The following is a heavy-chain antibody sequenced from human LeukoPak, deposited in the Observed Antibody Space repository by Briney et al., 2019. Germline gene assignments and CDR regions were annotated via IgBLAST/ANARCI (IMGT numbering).Heavy chain of an antibody. Sequence: PSETLSLTCTVSGDSISDDYWSWIRQPPGKGLEWIGYIYYSGRTTYNPSLKSRVSISVDTSKNQFSLKLSSVTAADTAVYYCARHLSYGSGSYDSWGQGTLVTVSS. V-gene: IGHV4-59*08. CDR1: GDSISDDY. D-gene: IGHD3-10*01. CDR3: ARHLSYGSGSYDS. CDR2: IYYSGRT. J-gene: IGHJ4*02.